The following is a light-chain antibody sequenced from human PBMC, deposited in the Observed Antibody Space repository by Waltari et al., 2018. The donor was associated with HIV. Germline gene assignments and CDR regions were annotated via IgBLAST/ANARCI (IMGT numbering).Light chain of an antibody. Sequence: DIQMTQSPSTLSASVGDRVTITCRASQSISTWLAWYQQKPGKAPNLLIYKASSLESGVPSRFSGSGSGTEFTLTFSSLQPDDFATYYCQQYISYWTFGQGTKVEMK. CDR2: KAS. CDR1: QSISTW. CDR3: QQYISYWT. J-gene: IGKJ1*01. V-gene: IGKV1-5*03.